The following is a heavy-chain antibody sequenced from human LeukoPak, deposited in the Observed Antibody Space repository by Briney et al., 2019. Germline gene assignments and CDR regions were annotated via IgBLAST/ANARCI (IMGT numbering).Heavy chain of an antibody. J-gene: IGHJ1*01. CDR3: AKDFQVTTITTAVEN. D-gene: IGHD4-11*01. CDR1: GFTFTSYA. V-gene: IGHV3-23*01. CDR2: ISGSGGTT. Sequence: GGSLRLSCAASGFTFTSYAMSWVRQAPGKGLEWVSGISGSGGTTYYADSVKGRLTISRDNSENTLYLQLSGLRVEDTAVYYCAKDFQVTTITTAVENWGQGTLITVSS.